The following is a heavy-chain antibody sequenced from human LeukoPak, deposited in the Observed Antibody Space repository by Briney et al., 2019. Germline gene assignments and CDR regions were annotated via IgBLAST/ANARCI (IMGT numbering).Heavy chain of an antibody. D-gene: IGHD6-19*01. V-gene: IGHV5-51*01. CDR3: ARRIAVAGTEPRAFDI. CDR2: IYPGDSDT. Sequence: SGESLKISCKGSGYSFTSYWIGWVRQMPGKGLEWMGIIYPGDSDTRYSPSFQGQVTISADKSISTAYLQWSSLKASDTAMYYCARRIAVAGTEPRAFDIWGQGIMVTVSS. J-gene: IGHJ3*02. CDR1: GYSFTSYW.